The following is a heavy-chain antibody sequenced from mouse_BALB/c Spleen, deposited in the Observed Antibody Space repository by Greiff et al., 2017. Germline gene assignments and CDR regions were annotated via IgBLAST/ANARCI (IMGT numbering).Heavy chain of an antibody. V-gene: IGHV4-1*02. D-gene: IGHD1-2*01. Sequence: EVQLVESGGGLVQPGGSLKLSCAASGFYFSRYWMRWVRQAPGKGLEWIGEINPDSSTINYTPSLKDKFIISRDNAKKTLYLQMSKVRSEDTALYYCARRFKYYGYDYAMDCWGQGTSVTVSS. CDR3: ARRFKYYGYDYAMDC. J-gene: IGHJ4*01. CDR2: INPDSSTI. CDR1: GFYFSRYW.